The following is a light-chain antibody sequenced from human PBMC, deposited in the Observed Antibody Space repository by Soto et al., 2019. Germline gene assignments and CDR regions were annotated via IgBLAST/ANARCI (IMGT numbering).Light chain of an antibody. Sequence: DIQMTQSPSTLSASVGDRVTITCRASQTIGSWLAWYQQKPAKAPKLLIYKASTLKSGGSSRFRVHVSGTEFTLSISSLQPGDSATYYCQQYNSFPWTFGLGTKVDIK. CDR1: QTIGSW. J-gene: IGKJ1*01. CDR2: KAS. CDR3: QQYNSFPWT. V-gene: IGKV1-5*03.